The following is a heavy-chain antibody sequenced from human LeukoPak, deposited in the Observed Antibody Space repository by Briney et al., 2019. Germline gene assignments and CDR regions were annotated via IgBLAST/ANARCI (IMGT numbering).Heavy chain of an antibody. D-gene: IGHD2-2*01. V-gene: IGHV4-39*02. CDR1: GDSISRSTYY. J-gene: IGHJ4*02. CDR2: AYYGRSP. CDR3: ARDPCHGALDY. Sequence: SETLSLTCTVSGDSISRSTYYWAWIRQPPGKGLEWIGSAYYGRSPYFNPSLESRATISVDTSKNHFSLKMSSVTAADTAVYYCARDPCHGALDYWGQGALVTVSS.